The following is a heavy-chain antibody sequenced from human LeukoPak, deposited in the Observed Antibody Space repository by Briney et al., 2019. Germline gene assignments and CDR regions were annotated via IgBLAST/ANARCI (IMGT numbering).Heavy chain of an antibody. CDR3: AKSIGGVVVVAADY. CDR2: ISSSGDSI. CDR1: GFIFSNYY. Sequence: GGSLRLSCAASGFIFSNYYMSWIRQAPGKGLEWISYISSSGDSIYYADSVKGRFTLSRDNSKNTLYLQMNSLRAEDTAVYYCAKSIGGVVVVAADYWGQGTLVTVSS. J-gene: IGHJ4*02. V-gene: IGHV3-11*01. D-gene: IGHD2-15*01.